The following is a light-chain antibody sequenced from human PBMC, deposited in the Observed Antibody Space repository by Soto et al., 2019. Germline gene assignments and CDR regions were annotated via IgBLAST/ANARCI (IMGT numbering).Light chain of an antibody. CDR1: QSVSSN. Sequence: EIVMTPSPATLSVSPVERATLSCTASQSVSSNLAWYQQKPGQAPRLLIYGASTRATGIPARFSGSGSGTEFTLTISRLEPEDFAVYYCHQRGNGPPWTFGQGTKVDIK. J-gene: IGKJ1*01. CDR3: HQRGNGPPWT. V-gene: IGKV3-15*01. CDR2: GAS.